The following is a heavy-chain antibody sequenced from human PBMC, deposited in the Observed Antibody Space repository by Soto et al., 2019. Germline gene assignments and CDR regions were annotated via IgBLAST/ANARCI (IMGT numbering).Heavy chain of an antibody. V-gene: IGHV1-18*01. CDR2: ISAYNGNT. D-gene: IGHD1-7*01. Sequence: GASVKVSCKASGYTFTSYGISWVRQAPGQGLEWMGWISAYNGNTNYAQKLQGRVTMTTDTSTSTAYMELRSLRSDDTAVYYCARDLYFGLELRDYYYYYGMDVWGQGTTVTVSS. CDR3: ARDLYFGLELRDYYYYYGMDV. J-gene: IGHJ6*02. CDR1: GYTFTSYG.